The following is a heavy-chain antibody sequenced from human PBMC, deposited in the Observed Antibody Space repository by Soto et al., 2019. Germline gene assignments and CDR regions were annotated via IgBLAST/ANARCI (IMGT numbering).Heavy chain of an antibody. CDR1: GGTFSTYA. CDR2: IIPLFGTA. J-gene: IGHJ4*02. Sequence: QVQLVQSGAEVKQPGSSVKVSCTTSGGTFSTYAIYWVRQAPGQGLEWMGAIIPLFGTADYAQKFQGRVTITADESTSTAYMELSSLRSEDTAVYYCARPKGSYSSGYYYFDYWGLGTLVTVSS. CDR3: ARPKGSYSSGYYYFDY. V-gene: IGHV1-69*01. D-gene: IGHD6-19*01.